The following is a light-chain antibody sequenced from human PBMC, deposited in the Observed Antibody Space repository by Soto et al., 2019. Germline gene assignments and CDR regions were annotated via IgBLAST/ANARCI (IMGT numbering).Light chain of an antibody. V-gene: IGKV1-33*01. CDR3: QQYDNPPYI. CDR1: QDIKKF. CDR2: DAS. J-gene: IGKJ5*01. Sequence: DLQMTQSPSTLSGSLGDRLTITCQASQDIKKFLSWFRQTKGKAPKLLIYDASNLQTGVPPRFGGSGSGTDCTFTITRLQPEDIGTYFCQQYDNPPYIFGQGTRLEIK.